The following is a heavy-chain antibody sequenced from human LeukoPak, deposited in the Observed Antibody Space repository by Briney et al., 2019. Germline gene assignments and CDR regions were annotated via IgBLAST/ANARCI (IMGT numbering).Heavy chain of an antibody. D-gene: IGHD2/OR15-2a*01. CDR1: GGSISRSSYY. Sequence: PSETLSLTCTVSGGSISRSSYYWGWIPQPPGKGLAWIGSVYHTGTTYYSPSLKSRVAISADTSKNPFSLRLTSVTAADTAVYYCARHSVGLSTLDPWGQGTLVTVSS. CDR3: ARHSVGLSTLDP. CDR2: VYHTGTT. J-gene: IGHJ5*02. V-gene: IGHV4-39*01.